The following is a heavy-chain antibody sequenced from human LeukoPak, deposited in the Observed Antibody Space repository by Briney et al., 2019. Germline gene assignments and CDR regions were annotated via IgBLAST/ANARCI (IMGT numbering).Heavy chain of an antibody. Sequence: SVKVSCKASGGTFSSYAISWVRQAPGQGLEWMGRIIPIVGIANYAQKFQGRVTITADKSTSTAYMELSSLRSEDTAVYYCTRDKGSYGGNSGAFDIWGQGTMVTVSS. J-gene: IGHJ3*02. V-gene: IGHV1-69*04. CDR2: IIPIVGIA. CDR1: GGTFSSYA. CDR3: TRDKGSYGGNSGAFDI. D-gene: IGHD4-23*01.